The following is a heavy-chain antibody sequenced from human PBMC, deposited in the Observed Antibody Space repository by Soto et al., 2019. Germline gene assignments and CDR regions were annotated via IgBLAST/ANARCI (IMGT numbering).Heavy chain of an antibody. V-gene: IGHV4-59*01. Sequence: SETLSLTCTVSGGSISSYFWTWIRQPPGKGLEWIGYIYYSGSTNYNPSLQSRVTISVDTSKNQFSLKLSSVTAADTAVYYCARGYSNYDYYYYYYMDVWGKGTTVTVSS. J-gene: IGHJ6*03. D-gene: IGHD4-4*01. CDR2: IYYSGST. CDR1: GGSISSYF. CDR3: ARGYSNYDYYYYYYMDV.